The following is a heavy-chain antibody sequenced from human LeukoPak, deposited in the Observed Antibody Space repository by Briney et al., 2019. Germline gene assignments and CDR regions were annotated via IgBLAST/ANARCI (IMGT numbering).Heavy chain of an antibody. CDR3: AKDTAYYYGSGSFYFDY. D-gene: IGHD3-10*01. V-gene: IGHV3-23*01. CDR1: GFTFSSYA. J-gene: IGHJ4*02. Sequence: SGGSLRLSCAASGFTFSSYAMSWVRQAPGKGLEWASAISGSGGSTYYADSVKGRFTISRDNSKNTLYLQMNSLRAEDTAVYYCAKDTAYYYGSGSFYFDYWGQGTLVTVSS. CDR2: ISGSGGST.